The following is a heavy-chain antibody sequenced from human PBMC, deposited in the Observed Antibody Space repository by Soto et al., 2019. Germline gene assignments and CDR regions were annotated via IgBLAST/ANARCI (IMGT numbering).Heavy chain of an antibody. D-gene: IGHD4-17*01. CDR2: ISAFNGKT. J-gene: IGHJ6*02. Sequence: ASVKVSCKASGYTFNIYGINWVRQAPGQGLEWMGWISAFNGKTNYAQNVQGRVTMTTDTSTSTAYVELRSLRSDDTAVYYCASGTTDYGMDVWGQGTTVTVSS. CDR3: ASGTTDYGMDV. CDR1: GYTFNIYG. V-gene: IGHV1-18*01.